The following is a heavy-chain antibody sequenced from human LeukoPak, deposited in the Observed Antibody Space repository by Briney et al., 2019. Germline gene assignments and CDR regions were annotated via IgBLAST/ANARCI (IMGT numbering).Heavy chain of an antibody. CDR3: ARSSPAGPIVDYFDY. D-gene: IGHD2-2*01. V-gene: IGHV1-69*04. CDR1: GGTFSSYA. CDR2: IIPILGIA. Sequence: ASVKVSCKASGGTFSSYAISWVRQAPGQGLEWMGRIIPILGIANYAQKFQGRVTITADKSTSTAYMELSSLRSENTAVYYCARSSPAGPIVDYFDYWGQGTLVTVSS. J-gene: IGHJ4*02.